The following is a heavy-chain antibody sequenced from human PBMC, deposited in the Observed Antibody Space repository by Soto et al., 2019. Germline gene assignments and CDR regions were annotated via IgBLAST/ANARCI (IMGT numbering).Heavy chain of an antibody. D-gene: IGHD6-19*01. CDR3: ARGTGSSWFDS. Sequence: QVQLVQSGAEVKDPGASVKVSCKASGYIFTYNYIHWVRQAPGQGLEWMGWMNSNSGDTKYAQKFHDRVNMTKDTSISTTYMELSRLMSDDTAVYYCARGTGSSWFDSWGQGALVTVSS. V-gene: IGHV1-2*02. CDR1: GYIFTYNY. CDR2: MNSNSGDT. J-gene: IGHJ5*01.